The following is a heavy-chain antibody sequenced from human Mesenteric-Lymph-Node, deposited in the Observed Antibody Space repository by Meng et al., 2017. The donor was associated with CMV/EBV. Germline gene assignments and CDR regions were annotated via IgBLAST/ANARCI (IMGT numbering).Heavy chain of an antibody. CDR3: ARAEWLVRRYYFDY. V-gene: IGHV3-74*01. CDR2: INSDGTIV. D-gene: IGHD6-19*01. J-gene: IGHJ4*02. Sequence: GESLKISCAASGVTLSDYWMHWVRQAPGKGLVWVSCINSDGTIVAYADSVKGRFTISRDNAKNTLYLQMNSLRAEDTAVYYCARAEWLVRRYYFDYWGQGTLVTVSS. CDR1: GVTLSDYW.